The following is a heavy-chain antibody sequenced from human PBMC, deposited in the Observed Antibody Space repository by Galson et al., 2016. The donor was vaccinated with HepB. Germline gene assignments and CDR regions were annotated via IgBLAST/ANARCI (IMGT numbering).Heavy chain of an antibody. Sequence: SETLSLTCTVSGASITNNNWWSWVRQPPGKGLEWIGEIYHSGSTNYNPSLRSRVTISVDTSKNHFSLNLTSVTAADTAVYFCARGRLSGRIATAAKSLGSFSWFDPWGQGTLVTVSS. CDR2: IYHSGST. D-gene: IGHD6-13*01. CDR1: GASITNNNW. V-gene: IGHV4-4*02. J-gene: IGHJ5*02. CDR3: ARGRLSGRIATAAKSLGSFSWFDP.